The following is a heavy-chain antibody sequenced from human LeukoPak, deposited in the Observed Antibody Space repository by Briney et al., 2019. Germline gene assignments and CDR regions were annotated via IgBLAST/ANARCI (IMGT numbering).Heavy chain of an antibody. CDR3: ARDPLVVVAATYYYYGMDV. Sequence: ASVKVSCKASGYTFTSYGISWVRQAPGQGLEWMGWISAYNGNTNYAQKLQGRVTMTTDTSTSTAYMELRSLRSDDTAVYYCARDPLVVVAATYYYYGMDVWGQGTTVTVSS. CDR2: ISAYNGNT. CDR1: GYTFTSYG. V-gene: IGHV1-18*01. D-gene: IGHD2-15*01. J-gene: IGHJ6*02.